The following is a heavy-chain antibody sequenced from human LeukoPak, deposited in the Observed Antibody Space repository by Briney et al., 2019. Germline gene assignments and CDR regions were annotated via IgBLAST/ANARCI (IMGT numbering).Heavy chain of an antibody. CDR3: ARSYGSSGWQSDDFDY. CDR2: ISYDGSNK. Sequence: PGGSLRLSCAASGFTFSSYAMHWVRQAPGKGLEWVAVISYDGSNKYYADSVKGRFTISRDNSKNTLYLQMNSLRAEDTAVYYCARSYGSSGWQSDDFDYWGQGTLVTVSS. CDR1: GFTFSSYA. V-gene: IGHV3-30-3*01. J-gene: IGHJ4*02. D-gene: IGHD6-19*01.